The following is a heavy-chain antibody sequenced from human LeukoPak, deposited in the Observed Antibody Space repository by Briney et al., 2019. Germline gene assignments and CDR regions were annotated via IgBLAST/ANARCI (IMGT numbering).Heavy chain of an antibody. V-gene: IGHV4-34*01. Sequence: SETLSLTCDVYGGSFIGYYWSWIRQPPGKGLEWIGEINHSGSTNYNPSLKSRVTISVDTSKKQFSLKLNSVTAADTAVYYCAGDSAAAKYCYYYGMDVWGQGTTVTVSS. CDR2: INHSGST. J-gene: IGHJ6*02. D-gene: IGHD6-13*01. CDR3: AGDSAAAKYCYYYGMDV. CDR1: GGSFIGYY.